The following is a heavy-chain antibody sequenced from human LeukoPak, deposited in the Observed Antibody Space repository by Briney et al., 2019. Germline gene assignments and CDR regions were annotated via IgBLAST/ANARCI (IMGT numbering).Heavy chain of an antibody. Sequence: SETLSLTCTVSGGSISSSSYYWGWIRQPPGKGLEWIGSIYYSGSTYYNPSLKSRVTISVDTSKNQFSLKLSSVTAADTAVYYCARVVYYYYYYMDVWGKGTTVTVSS. J-gene: IGHJ6*03. CDR1: GGSISSSSYY. CDR3: ARVVYYYYYYMDV. CDR2: IYYSGST. V-gene: IGHV4-39*07.